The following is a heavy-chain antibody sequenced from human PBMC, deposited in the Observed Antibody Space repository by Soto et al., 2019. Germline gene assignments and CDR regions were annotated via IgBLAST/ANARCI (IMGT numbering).Heavy chain of an antibody. J-gene: IGHJ4*02. D-gene: IGHD5-12*01. CDR2: IYYSGST. V-gene: IGHV4-39*01. CDR1: GGSISSSSYY. CDR3: ARHSGHILFDS. Sequence: QLQLQESGPGLVKPSETLSLTCTVSGGSISSSSYYWGWIRQPPGKGLEWIGSIYYSGSTHYNPYLRSRVTIPGGTSKNQLSPKLSSVAAADTAVYYCARHSGHILFDSWGQGTLSTVSS.